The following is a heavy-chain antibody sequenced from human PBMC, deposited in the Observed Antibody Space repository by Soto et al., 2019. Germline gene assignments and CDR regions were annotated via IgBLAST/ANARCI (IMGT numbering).Heavy chain of an antibody. Sequence: SETLSLTCTVSGGSISSYYWSWIRQPPGKGLEWIGYIYYSGSTNYNPSLKSRVTISVDTSKNQFSLKLSSVTAADTAVYYCARRKILSWFDPWGQGTLVTVSS. CDR2: IYYSGST. CDR3: ARRKILSWFDP. D-gene: IGHD3-3*01. V-gene: IGHV4-59*08. CDR1: GGSISSYY. J-gene: IGHJ5*02.